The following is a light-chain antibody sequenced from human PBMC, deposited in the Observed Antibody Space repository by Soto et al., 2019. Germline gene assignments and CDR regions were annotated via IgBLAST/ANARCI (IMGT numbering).Light chain of an antibody. CDR3: QQFKSYPLT. CDR1: QGISSY. V-gene: IGKV1-13*02. J-gene: IGKJ4*01. CDR2: DAS. Sequence: AIQLTQSPSSLSASVVDRVTITCRASQGISSYLAWYQQKPGKAPKLLIYDASSLESGVPSRFSGSGSGTDFTLTISSLQPEDFATYYCQQFKSYPLTFGGGTKVDIK.